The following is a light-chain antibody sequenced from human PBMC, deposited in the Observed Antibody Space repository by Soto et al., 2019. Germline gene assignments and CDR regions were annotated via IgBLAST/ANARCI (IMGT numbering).Light chain of an antibody. CDR3: CSKAGTSTAV. J-gene: IGLJ2*01. CDR1: SSDVGRYDY. Sequence: QSVLTQPRSVSGSPGQSVTISCTGTSSDVGRYDYVSWYQHHPGKAPKLLIYDVNKWPSGVPDRFSGSKSGNTASLSISGLQAADEADYYCCSKAGTSTAVFGGGTKVTVL. V-gene: IGLV2-11*01. CDR2: DVN.